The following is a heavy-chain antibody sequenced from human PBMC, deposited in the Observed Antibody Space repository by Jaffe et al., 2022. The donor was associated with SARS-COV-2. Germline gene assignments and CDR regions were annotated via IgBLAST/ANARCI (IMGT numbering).Heavy chain of an antibody. J-gene: IGHJ5*02. CDR3: TTDLPLFQPEEVWFDP. CDR1: GFTFSNAW. CDR2: IKSKTDGGTT. Sequence: EVQLVESGGGLVKPGGSLRLSCAASGFTFSNAWMSWVRQAPGKGLEWVGRIKSKTDGGTTDYAAPVKGRFTISRDDSKNTLYLQMNSLKTEDTAVYYCTTDLPLFQPEEVWFDPWGQGTLVTVSS. V-gene: IGHV3-15*01.